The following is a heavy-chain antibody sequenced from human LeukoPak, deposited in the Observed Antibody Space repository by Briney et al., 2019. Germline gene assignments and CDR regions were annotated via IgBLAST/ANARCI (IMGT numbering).Heavy chain of an antibody. CDR2: IIPILGIA. CDR3: ARPPIQNSSGYSTDY. D-gene: IGHD3-22*01. J-gene: IGHJ4*02. Sequence: SVKVSCKASGGTFSSYAISWVRQAPGQGLEWMGRIIPILGIANYAQKFQGRVTITADKSTSTAYMELSSLRSEDTAVYYCARPPIQNSSGYSTDYWGQGTLVTVSS. V-gene: IGHV1-69*04. CDR1: GGTFSSYA.